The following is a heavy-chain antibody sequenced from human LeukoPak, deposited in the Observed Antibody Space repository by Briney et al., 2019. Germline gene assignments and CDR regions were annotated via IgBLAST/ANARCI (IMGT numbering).Heavy chain of an antibody. J-gene: IGHJ6*03. V-gene: IGHV4-38-2*02. CDR2: IYHSGST. CDR1: GYSISSGYY. CDR3: AGDYGYYMDV. D-gene: IGHD4-17*01. Sequence: SETLSLTCTVSGYSISSGYYWGWIRQPPGKGLEWIGSIYHSGSTYYNPSLKSRVTISVDTSKNQFSLKLSSVTAADTAVYYCAGDYGYYMDVWGKGTTVTISS.